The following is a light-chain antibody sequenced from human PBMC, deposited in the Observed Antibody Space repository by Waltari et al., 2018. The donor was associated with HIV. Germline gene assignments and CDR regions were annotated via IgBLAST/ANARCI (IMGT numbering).Light chain of an antibody. Sequence: QSVLTQPPPVSAAPGPKVTVPGSGSSSNLGKNYVSRYQQFPGTAPKLLIYENNKRPSGIPDRFSGSKSGTSATLGITGLQTGDEADYYCGTWDSSLSAGVFGGGTKLTVL. CDR3: GTWDSSLSAGV. J-gene: IGLJ2*01. CDR2: ENN. V-gene: IGLV1-51*02. CDR1: SSNLGKNY.